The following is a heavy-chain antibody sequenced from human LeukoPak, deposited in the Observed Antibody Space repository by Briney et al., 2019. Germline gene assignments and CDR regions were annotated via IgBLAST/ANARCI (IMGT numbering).Heavy chain of an antibody. J-gene: IGHJ6*02. CDR3: ARASSGYLAYYYYGMDV. CDR2: MNPNSGNK. CDR1: GYTFTSYD. Sequence: APVKVSCKASGYTFTSYDINWVRQATGQGLEWMGWMNPNSGNKGYAQKFQGRVTMTRNTSISTAYMELSSLRSEDTAVYYCARASSGYLAYYYYGMDVWGQGTTVTVSS. V-gene: IGHV1-8*01. D-gene: IGHD5-12*01.